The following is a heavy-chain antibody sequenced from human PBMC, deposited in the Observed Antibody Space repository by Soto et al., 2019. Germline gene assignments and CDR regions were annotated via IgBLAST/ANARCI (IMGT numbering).Heavy chain of an antibody. Sequence: QVHLVQSGAEVRKPGSSVKVSCKTSGGTFSTYTIYWVRQAPGQGLEWMGRIIPLFGTTRYAQNFQDRVTITAEEATSTTYRELSSLRAEDTALYYCARRLDDRADEGFDVWGEGKAVTVSA. J-gene: IGHJ3*01. CDR1: GGTFSTYT. CDR3: ARRLDDRADEGFDV. D-gene: IGHD3-16*01. V-gene: IGHV1-69*18. CDR2: IIPLFGTT.